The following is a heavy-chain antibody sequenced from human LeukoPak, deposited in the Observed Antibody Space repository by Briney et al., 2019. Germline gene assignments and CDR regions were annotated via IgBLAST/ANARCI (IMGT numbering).Heavy chain of an antibody. D-gene: IGHD1-14*01. Sequence: GGSLRLSCTASGFTFSSHGISWVRQAPGKGLEWVSGLSGSGDGQFYADSVKGRFTISRDISKNILYLQMNSLRAEDTAVYYCAKGCQCPSGLSSWFDPRGQGTLVAVSS. J-gene: IGHJ5*02. V-gene: IGHV3-23*01. CDR3: AKGCQCPSGLSSWFDP. CDR1: GFTFSSHG. CDR2: LSGSGDGQ.